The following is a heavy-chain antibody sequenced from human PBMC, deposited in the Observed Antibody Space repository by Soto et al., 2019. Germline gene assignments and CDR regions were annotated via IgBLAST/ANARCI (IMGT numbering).Heavy chain of an antibody. D-gene: IGHD2-21*02. CDR3: ARGGYCGGDCHWFDP. Sequence: SETLSLTCTVSGGSIGSGGYYWSWIRQHPGKGLEWIGYIYYSGSTYYNPSLKSRVTISVDTSKNQFSLKLSSVTAADTAVYYCARGGYCGGDCHWFDPWGQGTLVTVSS. CDR2: IYYSGST. CDR1: GGSIGSGGYY. V-gene: IGHV4-31*03. J-gene: IGHJ5*02.